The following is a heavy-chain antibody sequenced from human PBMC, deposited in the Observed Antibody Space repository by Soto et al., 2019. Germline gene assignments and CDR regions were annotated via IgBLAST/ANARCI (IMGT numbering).Heavy chain of an antibody. CDR1: GGSISSYY. V-gene: IGHV4-59*01. Sequence: SLTCTVSGGSISSYYWSWIRQPPGEGLEWIGYIYYSGSTNYNPSLKSRVTISVDTSKNQFSLKLSSVTAADTAVYYCARHKSGGGSYPFEYWGQGTLVTVSS. CDR3: ARHKSGGGSYPFEY. J-gene: IGHJ4*02. CDR2: IYYSGST. D-gene: IGHD2-21*01.